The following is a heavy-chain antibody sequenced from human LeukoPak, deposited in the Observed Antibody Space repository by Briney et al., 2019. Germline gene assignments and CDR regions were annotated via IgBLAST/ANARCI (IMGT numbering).Heavy chain of an antibody. D-gene: IGHD3-3*01. CDR2: INHSGST. V-gene: IGHV4-34*01. CDR1: GGSFSGYY. J-gene: IGHJ5*02. CDR3: ARAHSVARRFLEWLFHGNWFDP. Sequence: KTSETLSLTCAVYGGSFSGYYWSWIRQPPGKGLECIGEINHSGSTNYNPSLKSRVTISVDTSKNQFSLKLSSVTAADTAVYYCARAHSVARRFLEWLFHGNWFDPWGQGTLVTVSS.